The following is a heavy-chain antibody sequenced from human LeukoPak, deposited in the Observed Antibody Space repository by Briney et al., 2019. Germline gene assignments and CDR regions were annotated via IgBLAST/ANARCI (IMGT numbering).Heavy chain of an antibody. CDR2: ISSSSSYI. Sequence: GGSLRLSCAASGFTFSSYSMNWVRQAPGKGLEWVSSISSSSSYIYYADSVKGRFTISRDNAKNTLYLQMNSLRAEDTAVYYCARALSGYCSSTSCYMGYWGQGTLVTVSS. V-gene: IGHV3-21*01. D-gene: IGHD2-2*02. CDR3: ARALSGYCSSTSCYMGY. J-gene: IGHJ4*02. CDR1: GFTFSSYS.